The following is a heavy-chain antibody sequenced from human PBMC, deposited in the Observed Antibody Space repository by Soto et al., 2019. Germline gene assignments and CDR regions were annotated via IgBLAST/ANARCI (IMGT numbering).Heavy chain of an antibody. CDR1: GFDFSNFG. CDR2: MSHDANNR. CDR3: ARRLGNCPSSFCRSLDY. J-gene: IGHJ4*02. Sequence: QVQLLESGGGVVQPGRSLRLSCAGSGFDFSNFGMHWVRQAPGKGLEWVAVMSHDANNRYHADSVKGRFIISRDNSKKTLYLQMNRLRAEDTAVYYCARRLGNCPSSFCRSLDYWGQGTLVTVSS. V-gene: IGHV3-30*03. D-gene: IGHD2-2*01.